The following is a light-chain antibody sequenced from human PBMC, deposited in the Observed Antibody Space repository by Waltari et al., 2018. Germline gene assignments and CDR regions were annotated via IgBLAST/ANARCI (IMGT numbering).Light chain of an antibody. J-gene: IGLJ3*02. CDR1: SSDAGGYNL. Sequence: QSALTQPASVSGSPGQSITISCPGTSSDAGGYNLVSWYQQHPGKAPKLRIYEGSKRPSGVSNRFSGSKSGNTASLTISGLQAEDEADYYCCSYAGSSTWVFGGGTKLTVL. CDR3: CSYAGSSTWV. CDR2: EGS. V-gene: IGLV2-23*01.